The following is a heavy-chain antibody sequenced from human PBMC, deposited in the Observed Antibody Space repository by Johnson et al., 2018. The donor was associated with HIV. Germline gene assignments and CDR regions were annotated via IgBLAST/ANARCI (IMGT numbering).Heavy chain of an antibody. D-gene: IGHD1-1*01. CDR3: ATSTASDALDI. J-gene: IGHJ3*02. Sequence: QVQLVESGGGVVQPGGSLRLSCAASGFTFSSYAMHWVRQAPGKGLEWVALISYDGSNKHYADSVKGRFTISRDNSKNTLYLQMNSLRAEDTAVYYCATSTASDALDIWGQGTMVTVSS. CDR1: GFTFSSYA. V-gene: IGHV3-33*05. CDR2: ISYDGSNK.